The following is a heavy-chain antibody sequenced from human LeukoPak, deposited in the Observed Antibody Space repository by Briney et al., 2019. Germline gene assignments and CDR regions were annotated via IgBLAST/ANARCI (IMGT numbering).Heavy chain of an antibody. D-gene: IGHD2-2*01. V-gene: IGHV1-69*13. Sequence: SVKASCKASGYTFTGYYMHWVRQAPGQGLEWMGGIIPIFGTANYAQKFQGRVTITADESTSTAYMELSSLRSEDTAVYYCARGGRYCSSTSCYVSNGMDVWGQGTTVTVSS. CDR1: GYTFTGYY. CDR2: IIPIFGTA. CDR3: ARGGRYCSSTSCYVSNGMDV. J-gene: IGHJ6*02.